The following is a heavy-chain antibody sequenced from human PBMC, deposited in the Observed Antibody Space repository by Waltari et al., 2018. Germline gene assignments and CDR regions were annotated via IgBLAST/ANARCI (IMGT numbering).Heavy chain of an antibody. J-gene: IGHJ4*02. CDR2: INAGNGKT. Sequence: QVQLVQSGAEVKKPGASVTVSCKASGYTFTSYAMHWVRQAPGQRLEWMGWINAGNGKTKYSQKFQGRVTITRDTSASTAYMELSSLRSEDTAVYYCARGYIAAAGVTYWGQGTLVTVSS. CDR1: GYTFTSYA. CDR3: ARGYIAAAGVTY. V-gene: IGHV1-3*01. D-gene: IGHD6-13*01.